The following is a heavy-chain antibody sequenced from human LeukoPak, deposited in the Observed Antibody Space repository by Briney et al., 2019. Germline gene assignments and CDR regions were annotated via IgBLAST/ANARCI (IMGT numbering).Heavy chain of an antibody. CDR3: ARVPYCSGGSCYFGYYYGMDV. V-gene: IGHV4-30-4*01. D-gene: IGHD2-15*01. CDR2: IYYSGST. J-gene: IGHJ6*02. CDR1: GGSISSGDYY. Sequence: SETLSLTCTVSGGSISSGDYYWSWIRQPPGKGLEWIGYIYYSGSTYYNPSLKSRVTISVDTSKNQFSLKLSSVTAADTAVYYCARVPYCSGGSCYFGYYYGMDVWGQGTTVTVSS.